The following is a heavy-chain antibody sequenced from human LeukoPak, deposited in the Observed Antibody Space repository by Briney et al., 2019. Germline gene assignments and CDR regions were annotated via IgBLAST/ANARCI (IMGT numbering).Heavy chain of an antibody. V-gene: IGHV3-23*01. CDR3: AKTPHVLRGGHYYFDY. J-gene: IGHJ4*02. CDR2: ISGSGDST. D-gene: IGHD2/OR15-2a*01. CDR1: GFTFSSYA. Sequence: PGGSLRVSCAASGFTFSSYAMSWVRQAPGKGLEWVSAISGSGDSTYYADSVKGRFTISRDNSKNTLYLQMDSLRAEDTAIYYCAKTPHVLRGGHYYFDYWGQGALVTVSS.